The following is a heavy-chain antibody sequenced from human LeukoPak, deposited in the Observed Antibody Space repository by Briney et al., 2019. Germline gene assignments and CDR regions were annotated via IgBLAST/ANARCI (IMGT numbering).Heavy chain of an antibody. CDR1: GFTVSSNY. V-gene: IGHV3-53*01. CDR2: IYSGGST. J-gene: IGHJ6*03. Sequence: GGSLRLSCAASGFTVSSNYMSWLRQAPGKGLEWVSVIYSGGSTYYADSVKGRFTISRDNSKNTLYLQMNSLRAEDTAVYYCVASYYYYYYMDVWGKGTTVTVSS. CDR3: VASYYYYYYMDV. D-gene: IGHD5-12*01.